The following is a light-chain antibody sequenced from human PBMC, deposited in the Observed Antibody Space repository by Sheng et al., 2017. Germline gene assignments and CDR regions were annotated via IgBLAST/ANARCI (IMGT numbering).Light chain of an antibody. CDR1: QDINNY. J-gene: IGKJ1*01. CDR3: QQSHSIPWT. V-gene: IGKV1-39*01. CDR2: AAS. Sequence: DIQMTQSPSSLSASVGDRVTIICQASQDINNYLNWYQQKPGKAPKLLISAASTLHSGVPSRFSGSGSGTHFTLTISSLQPEDSGLYFCQQSHSIPWTFGPGTKVEIK.